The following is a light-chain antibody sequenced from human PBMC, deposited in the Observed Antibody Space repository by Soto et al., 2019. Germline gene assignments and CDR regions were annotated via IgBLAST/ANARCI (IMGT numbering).Light chain of an antibody. J-gene: IGLJ1*01. V-gene: IGLV2-14*01. CDR2: EVN. CDR3: RSYAASDTKV. Sequence: QSVLTQPASVSGSPGQSITISCGGTSSEVGAYIYVSWYQQYPGKAHKLIIYEVNNRPSGVSGRFSGSKSDTTAFLTISGLQAEDEADYYCRSYAASDTKVFGTGTKLTVL. CDR1: SSEVGAYIY.